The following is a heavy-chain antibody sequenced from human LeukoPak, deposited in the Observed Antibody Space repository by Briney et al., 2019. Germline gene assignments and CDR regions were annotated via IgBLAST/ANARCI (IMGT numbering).Heavy chain of an antibody. Sequence: SETLSFTCTVSGGSISSYYWSWIRQPAGKGLEWIGRIYTSGSTNYNPSLKSRVTMSVDTSKNQFSLKLSSVTAADTAVYYCARVVPAAMYWYFDLWGRGTLVTVSS. CDR3: ARVVPAAMYWYFDL. CDR2: IYTSGST. V-gene: IGHV4-4*07. D-gene: IGHD2-2*01. J-gene: IGHJ2*01. CDR1: GGSISSYY.